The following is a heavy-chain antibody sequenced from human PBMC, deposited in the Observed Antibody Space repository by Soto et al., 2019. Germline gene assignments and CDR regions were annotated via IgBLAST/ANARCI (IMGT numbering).Heavy chain of an antibody. J-gene: IGHJ4*02. CDR2: ISTSGST. Sequence: PSETLSLTCTVSGDSINSYYWSWIRQPAGKGLEWIGRISTSGSTKYNPSLKSRVTMPIDTSKNQFSLKLSSVTAADTAVYYCARVGVAGSLEYFDYWGQGSLATGSS. CDR1: GDSINSYY. CDR3: ARVGVAGSLEYFDY. V-gene: IGHV4-4*07. D-gene: IGHD6-19*01.